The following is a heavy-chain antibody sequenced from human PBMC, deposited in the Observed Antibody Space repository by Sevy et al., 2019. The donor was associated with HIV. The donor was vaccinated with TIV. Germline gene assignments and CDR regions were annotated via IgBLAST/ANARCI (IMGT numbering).Heavy chain of an antibody. D-gene: IGHD4-4*01. CDR2: IWYDGSKI. CDR1: GFSFSYYG. CDR3: AKDLTTGPC. V-gene: IGHV3-33*06. Sequence: GGSLRLSCAASGFSFSYYGMHWVRQVPGKGLEWVAHIWYDGSKIYYADSVKGRFTISRDNSKNTLYLQMNSLRAEDTSVYYCAKDLTTGPCWGQGTLVTVSS. J-gene: IGHJ4*02.